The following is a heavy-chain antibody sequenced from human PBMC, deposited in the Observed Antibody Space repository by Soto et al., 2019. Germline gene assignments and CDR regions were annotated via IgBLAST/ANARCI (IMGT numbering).Heavy chain of an antibody. CDR2: TYHSGST. V-gene: IGHV4-4*02. CDR3: ARVIAGDVHSLDP. D-gene: IGHD6-13*01. J-gene: IGHJ5*02. Sequence: PSETLYLTCAVSGGSISSSNWWSWVRQPPGKGLEWIGETYHSGSTNYNPSLKSRVTISVDKSKNQFSLKLSSVTAADTAVYYCARVIAGDVHSLDPWGQGNLVTVSS. CDR1: GGSISSSNW.